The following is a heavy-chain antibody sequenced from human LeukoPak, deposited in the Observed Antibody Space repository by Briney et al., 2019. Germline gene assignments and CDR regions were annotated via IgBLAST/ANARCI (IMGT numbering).Heavy chain of an antibody. CDR2: ISGSGGSA. CDR3: ARGDWGQGTLVRD. V-gene: IGHV3-23*01. Sequence: PGGSLRLSCAASGFTFSSYAMSWVRQAPGKGLEWVSAISGSGGSAYYADSVKGRFTISRDNSKNTLYLQMNSLRAEDTAVYYCARGDWGQGTLVRDWGQGTLVTVSS. D-gene: IGHD3-9*01. CDR1: GFTFSSYA. J-gene: IGHJ4*02.